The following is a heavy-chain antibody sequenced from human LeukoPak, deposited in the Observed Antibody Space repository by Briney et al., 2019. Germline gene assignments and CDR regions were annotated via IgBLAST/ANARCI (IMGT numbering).Heavy chain of an antibody. Sequence: RGASVKVSCKASGYTFTSYGISWVRQAPGQGLEWMGWISAYNGNTNYAQKLQGRVTMTTDTSTSTAYMELRSLRSDDTAVYYCARDPDIVVVPAADILDAFDIWGQGTMVTVSS. CDR1: GYTFTSYG. CDR2: ISAYNGNT. J-gene: IGHJ3*02. CDR3: ARDPDIVVVPAADILDAFDI. V-gene: IGHV1-18*01. D-gene: IGHD2-2*01.